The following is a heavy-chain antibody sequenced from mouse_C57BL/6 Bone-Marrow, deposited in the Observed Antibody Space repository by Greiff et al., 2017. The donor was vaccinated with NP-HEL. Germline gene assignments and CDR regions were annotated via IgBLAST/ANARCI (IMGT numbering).Heavy chain of an antibody. CDR1: GFTFSDYY. Sequence: EVQGVESGGGLVQPGGSLKLSCAASGFTFSDYYMYWVRQTPEKRLEWVAYISNGGGSPYYPDTVKGRFTFSSDNAKNTLYLQMSRLKAEDTAMYYCARPHYYGRPGFDDWGKGTLVTVSA. CDR3: ARPHYYGRPGFDD. J-gene: IGHJ3*01. D-gene: IGHD1-1*01. CDR2: ISNGGGSP. V-gene: IGHV5-12*01.